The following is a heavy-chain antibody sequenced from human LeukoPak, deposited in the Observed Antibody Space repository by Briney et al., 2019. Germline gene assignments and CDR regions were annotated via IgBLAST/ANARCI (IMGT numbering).Heavy chain of an antibody. J-gene: IGHJ4*02. D-gene: IGHD2-2*01. CDR3: ARYAAASYYFDY. V-gene: IGHV4-59*01. CDR1: GGSISSYY. CDR2: IYYSGST. Sequence: SETLSLTCTVSGGSISSYYWSWIRQPPGKGLEWIGYIYYSGSTNYNPSLKSRVTISVDTSKNQFSLKLTSVTAADTAVYYCARYAAASYYFDYWGQGTLVTVSS.